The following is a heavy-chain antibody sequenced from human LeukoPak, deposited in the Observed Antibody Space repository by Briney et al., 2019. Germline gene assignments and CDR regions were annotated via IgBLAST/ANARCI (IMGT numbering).Heavy chain of an antibody. V-gene: IGHV4-39*07. Sequence: SETLSLTCTVSGGSISSSSYYWGWIRQSPGKGLEWIGSIHHGGSTYYNPSLKSRVTISVDTSKNQFSLKVTSVTAADSDVYYCARDETLTALFDYWGQGTLVTVSS. CDR1: GGSISSSSYY. CDR2: IHHGGST. CDR3: ARDETLTALFDY. J-gene: IGHJ4*02.